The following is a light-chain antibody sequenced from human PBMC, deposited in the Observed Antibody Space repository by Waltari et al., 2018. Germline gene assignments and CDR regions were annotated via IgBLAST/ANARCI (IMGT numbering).Light chain of an antibody. CDR1: QSVSRS. V-gene: IGKV3-20*01. CDR3: QHYVRLPAT. J-gene: IGKJ1*01. Sequence: IVLTQSPGTLSLSPGERVTLSCRASQSVSRSLAWYQQKPGQAPKLLIYCASTRATGIPDRFTGSGSGTDFSLTISSLEPEDCAIYFCQHYVRLPATFGQGTKVEIK. CDR2: CAS.